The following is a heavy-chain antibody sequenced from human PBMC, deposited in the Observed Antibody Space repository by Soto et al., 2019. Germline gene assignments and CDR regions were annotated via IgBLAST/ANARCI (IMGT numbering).Heavy chain of an antibody. D-gene: IGHD5-12*01. Sequence: SETLSLTCTVSGGSISSYYWSWIRQPAGKGLEWIGRIYTSGSTNYNPSLKSRVTMSVDTSKNQFSLKLSSVTAADTAVYYCARDQGVRGYSGYDYYYYYGMDVWGQGTTVNVSS. CDR3: ARDQGVRGYSGYDYYYYYGMDV. CDR1: GGSISSYY. J-gene: IGHJ6*02. V-gene: IGHV4-4*07. CDR2: IYTSGST.